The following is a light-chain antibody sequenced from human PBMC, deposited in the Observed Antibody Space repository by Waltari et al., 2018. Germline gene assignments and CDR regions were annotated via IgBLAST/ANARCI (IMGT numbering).Light chain of an antibody. Sequence: EIVLTQSPGTLSLSPGDRATLSCRASQSVSSSYLAWYQQKPGQAPRRLIYGASSRATGIPDRFSGSGSGTDFTLTISRLEPEDFAVYYCQQYGSSPGFTFGPGTKVDIK. V-gene: IGKV3-20*01. CDR2: GAS. CDR3: QQYGSSPGFT. J-gene: IGKJ3*01. CDR1: QSVSSSY.